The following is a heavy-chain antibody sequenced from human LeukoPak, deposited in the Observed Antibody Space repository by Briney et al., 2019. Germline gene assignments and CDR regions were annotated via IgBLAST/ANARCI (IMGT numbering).Heavy chain of an antibody. CDR2: ITGDSTYI. V-gene: IGHV3-21*01. Sequence: PGGSLRLSCAASGFTFSSYEMNSVRQPPGKGLEWVSSITGDSTYIYYADSVKGRFTISRDNAKNSLYLHINSLRAEDTAVYYCARVQGSPYWGQGTLVTVSS. D-gene: IGHD3-16*01. CDR1: GFTFSSYE. CDR3: ARVQGSPY. J-gene: IGHJ4*02.